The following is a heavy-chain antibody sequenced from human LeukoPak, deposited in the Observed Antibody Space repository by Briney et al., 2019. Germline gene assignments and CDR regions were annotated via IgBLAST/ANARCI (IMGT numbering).Heavy chain of an antibody. Sequence: PGGSLRLSCAASGFTFSSYSMNWVRQAPGKGLEWVSSISSSSSYINYADSVKGRFTISRDNAKNSLYLQMNSLRAEDTAVYYCARMYSYGYRRPDTSDYWGQGTLVTVSS. V-gene: IGHV3-21*01. CDR1: GFTFSSYS. CDR3: ARMYSYGYRRPDTSDY. J-gene: IGHJ4*02. CDR2: ISSSSSYI. D-gene: IGHD5-18*01.